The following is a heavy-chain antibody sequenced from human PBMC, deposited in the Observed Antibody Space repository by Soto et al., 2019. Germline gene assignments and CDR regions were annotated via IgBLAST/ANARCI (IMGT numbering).Heavy chain of an antibody. CDR1: GGSNSSGDYY. J-gene: IGHJ6*02. Sequence: KPSETLSLTCTVSGGSNSSGDYYWSWIRQPPGKGMEWIGYIYYSGSTYYNPSLKSRVTISVDTSKNQFSLKLSSVTAADTAVYYCARDRCSGGSCYFSYYYGMDVWGQGTTVTVSS. D-gene: IGHD2-15*01. CDR3: ARDRCSGGSCYFSYYYGMDV. CDR2: IYYSGST. V-gene: IGHV4-30-4*01.